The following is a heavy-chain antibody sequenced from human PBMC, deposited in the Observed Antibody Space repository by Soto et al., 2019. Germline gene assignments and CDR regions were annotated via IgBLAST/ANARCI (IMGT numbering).Heavy chain of an antibody. Sequence: PSETLSLTCAVYGGSFSGYYWSWIRQPPGKGLEWIGEINHSGSTNYNPSLKSRVTISVGTSKNQFSLKLSSVTAADTAVYYCARIEQLVYYYGMDVWGQGTTVTVSS. D-gene: IGHD6-6*01. J-gene: IGHJ6*02. V-gene: IGHV4-34*01. CDR1: GGSFSGYY. CDR3: ARIEQLVYYYGMDV. CDR2: INHSGST.